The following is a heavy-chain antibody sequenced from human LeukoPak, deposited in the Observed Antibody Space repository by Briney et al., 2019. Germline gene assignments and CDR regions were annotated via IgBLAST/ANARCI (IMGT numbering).Heavy chain of an antibody. CDR1: VGSFSGYY. CDR2: INHSGST. D-gene: IGHD3-10*01. J-gene: IGHJ6*03. CDR3: ARGYYGSGSHCCHMDV. Sequence: SETLSHTCAVYVGSFSGYYWSWIRQPPGKGLEWIGEINHSGSTNYNSSLKSRVTISVDTSKNQFSLKLSSVTAADTAVYYCARGYYGSGSHCCHMDVWGKGTTITVS. V-gene: IGHV4-34*01.